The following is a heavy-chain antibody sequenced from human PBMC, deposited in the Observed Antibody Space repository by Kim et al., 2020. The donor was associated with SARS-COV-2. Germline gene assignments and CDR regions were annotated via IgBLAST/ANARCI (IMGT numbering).Heavy chain of an antibody. CDR1: GGTFSSYA. V-gene: IGHV1-69*13. CDR3: ARVKGDYGSGSYYNGGIYYYYYYGMDV. J-gene: IGHJ6*02. Sequence: SVKVSCKASGGTFSSYAISWVRQAPGQGLEWMGGIIPIFGTANYAQKFQGRVTITADESTSTAYMELSSLRSEDTAVYYCARVKGDYGSGSYYNGGIYYYYYYGMDVWGQGTTVTVSS. CDR2: IIPIFGTA. D-gene: IGHD3-10*01.